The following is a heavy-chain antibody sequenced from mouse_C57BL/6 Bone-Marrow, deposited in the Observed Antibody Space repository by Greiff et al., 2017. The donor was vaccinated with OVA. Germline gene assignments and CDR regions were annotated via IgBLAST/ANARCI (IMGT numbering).Heavy chain of an antibody. J-gene: IGHJ2*01. Sequence: EVMLVESGGGLVKPGGSLKLSCAASGFTFSDYGMHWVRQAPEKGLEWVAYISSGSSTIYYADTVKGRFTISRDNAKNTLFLQMTSLRSEDTAMYYCARPQLGPFDYWGQGTTLTVSS. D-gene: IGHD4-1*02. CDR2: ISSGSSTI. CDR1: GFTFSDYG. CDR3: ARPQLGPFDY. V-gene: IGHV5-17*01.